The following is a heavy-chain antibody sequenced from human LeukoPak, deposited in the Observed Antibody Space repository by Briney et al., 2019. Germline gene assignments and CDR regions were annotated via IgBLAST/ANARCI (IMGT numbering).Heavy chain of an antibody. V-gene: IGHV3-23*01. CDR1: GFTFSYYT. J-gene: IGHJ3*02. D-gene: IGHD6-13*01. Sequence: GGSLRLSCAASGFTFSYYTMYWVRQAPGRGLEWVSIIGISGGGIHYADSVKGRFTISRDNSKNTLYLQMNSLRAEDTAVYYCAKVRQQLPNDAFDIWGQGTMVTVSS. CDR3: AKVRQQLPNDAFDI. CDR2: IGISGGGI.